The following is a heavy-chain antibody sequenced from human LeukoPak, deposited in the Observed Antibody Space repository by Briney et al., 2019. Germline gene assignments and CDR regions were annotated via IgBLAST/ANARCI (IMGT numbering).Heavy chain of an antibody. V-gene: IGHV4-4*07. D-gene: IGHD3-9*01. CDR2: IYISGTT. Sequence: SETLSLTCTVSGGSISSYYWSWVRQTAGKGLEWIGRIYISGTTNYNPSLKSRVTMSLDTPKNQLSLRLTSVTAADTAVYYCARDEARTGYIHYWGQGTLITVSS. J-gene: IGHJ4*02. CDR3: ARDEARTGYIHY. CDR1: GGSISSYY.